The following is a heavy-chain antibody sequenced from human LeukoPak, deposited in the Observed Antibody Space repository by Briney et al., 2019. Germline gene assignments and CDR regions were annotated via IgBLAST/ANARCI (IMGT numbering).Heavy chain of an antibody. CDR3: ARGLSCWIYHWFDP. J-gene: IGHJ5*02. CDR2: MNPNSGNT. V-gene: IGHV1-8*01. CDR1: GYTFTSYD. D-gene: IGHD1-7*01. Sequence: ASVKVSCKASGYTFTSYDINWVRQATGQVLVWMGWMNPNSGNTGYAQKFQGRVTMTRNTSISTAYMELSSLRSEDTAVYYCARGLSCWIYHWFDPWGQGTLVTVSS.